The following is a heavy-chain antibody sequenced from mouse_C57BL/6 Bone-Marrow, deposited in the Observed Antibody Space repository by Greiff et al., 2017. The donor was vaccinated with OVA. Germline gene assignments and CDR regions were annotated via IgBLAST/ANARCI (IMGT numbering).Heavy chain of an antibody. V-gene: IGHV1-15*01. J-gene: IGHJ1*03. CDR3: TRDPIYYYGSSYVFWYFDV. CDR1: GYTFTDYE. D-gene: IGHD1-1*01. Sequence: QVQLQQSGAELVRPGASVTLSCKASGYTFTDYEMHWVKQTPVHGLEWIGAIDPATGGTAYNQKFKGKAILTAAKSSSTAYREIRSLTSEDSAVYYCTRDPIYYYGSSYVFWYFDVWGTGTTVTVSS. CDR2: IDPATGGT.